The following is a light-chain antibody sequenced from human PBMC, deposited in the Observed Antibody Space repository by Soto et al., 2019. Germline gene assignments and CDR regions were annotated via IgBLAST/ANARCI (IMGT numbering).Light chain of an antibody. Sequence: QSVLTQPASVSGSPGQSITISCTGTSSDVVSSILVSWYQQHPHRAPKLIIYEGARRPSGVSGRFSASMSGNTASLRISGLQAEDEADYYCCSFAPFTTSYVFGTGTKLTVL. CDR1: SSDVVSSIL. CDR2: EGA. J-gene: IGLJ1*01. CDR3: CSFAPFTTSYV. V-gene: IGLV2-23*01.